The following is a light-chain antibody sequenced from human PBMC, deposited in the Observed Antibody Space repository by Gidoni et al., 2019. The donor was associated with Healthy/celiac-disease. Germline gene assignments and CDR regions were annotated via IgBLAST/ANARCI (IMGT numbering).Light chain of an antibody. J-gene: IGKJ1*01. Sequence: DIQMTQSPSSLSASVGDRVIITCRASQSISSYLNWYQQKPWKAPKRLIYAASSLQSGVPSRFSGSGSVTDFTRTISSLQPEDFSTYYYQQSYSTPPTFGQGTKVEIK. V-gene: IGKV1-39*01. CDR1: QSISSY. CDR2: AAS. CDR3: QQSYSTPPT.